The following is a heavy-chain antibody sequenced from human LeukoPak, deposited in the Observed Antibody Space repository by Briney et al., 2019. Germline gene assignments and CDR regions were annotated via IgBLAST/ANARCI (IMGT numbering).Heavy chain of an antibody. CDR3: ARYSSGYYYHSTSFDY. CDR1: GGSISSGGYY. D-gene: IGHD3-22*01. Sequence: SETLSLTCTVSGGSISSGGYYWSWIRQHPGKGLEWIGYIYYSGSTYYNLSLKSRVTISVDTSKNQFSLKLSSVTAADTAVYYCARYSSGYYYHSTSFDYWGQGTLVTVSS. J-gene: IGHJ4*02. CDR2: IYYSGST. V-gene: IGHV4-31*03.